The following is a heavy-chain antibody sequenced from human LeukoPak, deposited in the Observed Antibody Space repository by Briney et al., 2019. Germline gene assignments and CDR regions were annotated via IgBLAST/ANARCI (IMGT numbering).Heavy chain of an antibody. V-gene: IGHV4-39*07. J-gene: IGHJ4*02. CDR1: GGSINSNGYY. D-gene: IGHD3-22*01. Sequence: SETLSLTCTVSGGSINSNGYYWGWIRQPPGKGLEWIGNIYYSGSTYYNPSLKSRVTISIDTSKNQFSLKLSSVTAADTAVYYCARGRSRSRASWDITMIVVVITPYFDYWGQGTLVTVSS. CDR3: ARGRSRSRASWDITMIVVVITPYFDY. CDR2: IYYSGST.